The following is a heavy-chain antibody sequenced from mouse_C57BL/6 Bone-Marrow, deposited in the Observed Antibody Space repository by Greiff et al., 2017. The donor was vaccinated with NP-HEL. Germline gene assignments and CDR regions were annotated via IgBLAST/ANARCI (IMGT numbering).Heavy chain of an antibody. CDR1: GYAFSSYW. Sequence: QVQLQQSGAELVKPGASVKISCKASGYAFSSYWMNWVKERPGKGLEWIGQIYPGDGDTKYNGKFKGKATQTADKSSSTAYMQVSSLTSEDSAVYFWARGDYGSSRFGYAMDYWGQGTSVTVSS. CDR3: ARGDYGSSRFGYAMDY. CDR2: IYPGDGDT. D-gene: IGHD1-1*01. J-gene: IGHJ4*01. V-gene: IGHV1-80*01.